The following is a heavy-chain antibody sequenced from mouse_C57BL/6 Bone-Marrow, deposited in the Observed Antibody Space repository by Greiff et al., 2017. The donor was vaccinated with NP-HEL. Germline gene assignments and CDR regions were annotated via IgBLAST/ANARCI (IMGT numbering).Heavy chain of an antibody. Sequence: VKLVESGPGLVAPSQSLSITCTVSGFSLTSYAISWVRQPPGKGLEWLGVIWTGGGTNYNSALKSRLSISKDNSNSQVFLKMNSLQTDDTARYYCASLRPWFAYWGQGTLVTVSA. CDR3: ASLRPWFAY. V-gene: IGHV2-9-1*01. CDR1: GFSLTSYA. CDR2: IWTGGGT. J-gene: IGHJ3*01. D-gene: IGHD2-12*01.